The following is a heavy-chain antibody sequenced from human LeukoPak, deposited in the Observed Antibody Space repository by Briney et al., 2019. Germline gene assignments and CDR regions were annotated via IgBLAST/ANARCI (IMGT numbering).Heavy chain of an antibody. CDR1: GGSFSGYY. CDR3: ARRASMVRGVTKGGPFDY. V-gene: IGHV4-34*01. D-gene: IGHD3-10*01. Sequence: SETLSLTCAVYGGSFSGYYWSWIRQPPGKGLEWIGEINHSGSTNYNPSLKSRVTISVDTSKNQFSLKLSSVTAADTAVYYCARRASMVRGVTKGGPFDYWGQGTLVTVSS. J-gene: IGHJ4*02. CDR2: INHSGST.